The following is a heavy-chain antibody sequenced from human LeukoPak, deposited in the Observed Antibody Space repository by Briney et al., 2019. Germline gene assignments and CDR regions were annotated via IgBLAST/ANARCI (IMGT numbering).Heavy chain of an antibody. CDR2: IYNTGST. J-gene: IGHJ4*02. CDR1: GGSISSSSYY. Sequence: SETLSLTCTVSGGSISSSSYYWGWIRQPPGKGLEWIGSIYNTGSTYYNPSLKSRVTISVDTSKNQFSLNLSSVTAADTAVYYCARHIGGWPVDYWGQGTLVTVSS. V-gene: IGHV4-39*01. CDR3: ARHIGGWPVDY. D-gene: IGHD6-19*01.